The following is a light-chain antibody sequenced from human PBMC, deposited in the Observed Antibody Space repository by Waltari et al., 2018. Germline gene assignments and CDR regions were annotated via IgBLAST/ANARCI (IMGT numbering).Light chain of an antibody. V-gene: IGKV2-28*01. J-gene: IGKJ5*01. CDR2: LVS. Sequence: DIVMTQSPLSLPVTPGEPASISCRASQSLLHRNGNTYLDWYLQKPGQSPQLLIYLVSIRASGVPGRFSASGSGTDFTLQISRVEAEDVGIYYCMQGVQTATFGQGTRLEIK. CDR3: MQGVQTAT. CDR1: QSLLHRNGNTY.